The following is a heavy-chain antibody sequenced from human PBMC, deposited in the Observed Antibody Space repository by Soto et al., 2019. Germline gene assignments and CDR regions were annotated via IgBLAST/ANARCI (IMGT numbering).Heavy chain of an antibody. Sequence: PSETLSLTCAVYGGSFSGNYWSWIRQPPGKGLEWIGEINHSGSTNYNPSLKSRVTISVDTSKNQFSLKLSSVPAADTAVYYCARGGSQYYDFWSGYSYDYWGQGTLVTVSS. CDR3: ARGGSQYYDFWSGYSYDY. D-gene: IGHD3-3*01. J-gene: IGHJ4*02. CDR2: INHSGST. V-gene: IGHV4-34*01. CDR1: GGSFSGNY.